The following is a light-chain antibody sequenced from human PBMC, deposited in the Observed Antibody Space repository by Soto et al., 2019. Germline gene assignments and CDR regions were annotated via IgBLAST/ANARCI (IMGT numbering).Light chain of an antibody. CDR1: RDIGSD. CDR2: DAS. CDR3: QQYNSYSPA. V-gene: IGKV1-13*02. J-gene: IGKJ1*01. Sequence: ATQMTQSPSSLSASVGDRXXXXXXASRDIGSDLSWYQQKPGKAPKLLIYDASSLESGVPSRFSGSGSGTEFTLTISSLQPDDFATYYSQQYNSYSPAFGQGTKVDIK.